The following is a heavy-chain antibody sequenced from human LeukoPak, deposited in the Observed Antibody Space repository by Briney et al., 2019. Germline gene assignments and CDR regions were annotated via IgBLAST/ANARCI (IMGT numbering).Heavy chain of an antibody. Sequence: ASVKVSCKASGYTFTGYYMHWVRQAPGQGLEWMGRINPNSGGTNYAQNFQGRVTMTRDTSISTAYMELSRLKSDDTALYYRARDPRIAVAGKYFDYWGQGTLVTVSS. CDR1: GYTFTGYY. CDR2: INPNSGGT. CDR3: ARDPRIAVAGKYFDY. J-gene: IGHJ4*02. D-gene: IGHD6-19*01. V-gene: IGHV1-2*06.